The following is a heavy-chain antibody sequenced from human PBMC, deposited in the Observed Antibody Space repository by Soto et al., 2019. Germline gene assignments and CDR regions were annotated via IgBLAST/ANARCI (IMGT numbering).Heavy chain of an antibody. V-gene: IGHV1-69*13. CDR3: ARGAALGYCSSTSCYDFDY. D-gene: IGHD2-2*01. Sequence: GASMKVSCKASGYTFTGYYMHWVRKAPGQGLGWMGGIIPICGTANYAQKFQGRVTITADESTSTAYMELSSLRSEDTAVYYCARGAALGYCSSTSCYDFDYWGQGTLVTVSS. CDR2: IIPICGTA. CDR1: GYTFTGYY. J-gene: IGHJ4*02.